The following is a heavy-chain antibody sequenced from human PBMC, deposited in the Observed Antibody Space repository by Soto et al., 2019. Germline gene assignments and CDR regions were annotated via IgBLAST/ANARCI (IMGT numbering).Heavy chain of an antibody. CDR1: GFSLSTSGVG. CDR2: IYWDDDK. J-gene: IGHJ5*02. D-gene: IGHD3-22*01. Sequence: GSGPTLVNPTQTLTLTCTFSGFSLSTSGVGVGWIRQPPGKALEWLALIYWDDDKRHSPSLKSRLTITKDTSKNQVVLTMTNMDPVDTATYYCAHQDSSGYYYRRNWFDPWGHGTLVIVCS. CDR3: AHQDSSGYYYRRNWFDP. V-gene: IGHV2-5*02.